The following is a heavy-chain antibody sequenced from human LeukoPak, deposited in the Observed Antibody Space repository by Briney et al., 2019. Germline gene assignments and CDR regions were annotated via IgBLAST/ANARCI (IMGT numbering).Heavy chain of an antibody. V-gene: IGHV3-30*02. D-gene: IGHD4-17*01. CDR2: IHYDGNNK. CDR1: GFSFSSSA. CDR3: AARRLTVTTEIDY. Sequence: GGSLRLSCAASGFSFSSSAMHWVRQAPGKGLDWVAFIHYDGNNKYYADSVKGRFTISRDNSKNTVYLQMNSLRPEDTAVYYCAARRLTVTTEIDYWGQGTLVTVSS. J-gene: IGHJ4*02.